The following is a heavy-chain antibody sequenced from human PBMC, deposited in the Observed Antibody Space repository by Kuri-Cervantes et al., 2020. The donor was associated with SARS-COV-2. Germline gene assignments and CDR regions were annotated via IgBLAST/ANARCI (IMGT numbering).Heavy chain of an antibody. CDR2: IKQDGSEK. D-gene: IGHD5-24*01. V-gene: IGHV3-7*01. J-gene: IGHJ4*02. CDR3: ARDKDGIEEFDY. Sequence: GESLKISCAASGLTFSSYWMSWVRQAPGKGLEWVANIKQDGSEKYYVDSVKGRFTISRDNAKNSPYLQMNSLRADDTALYYCARDKDGIEEFDYWGQGTLVTVSS. CDR1: GLTFSSYW.